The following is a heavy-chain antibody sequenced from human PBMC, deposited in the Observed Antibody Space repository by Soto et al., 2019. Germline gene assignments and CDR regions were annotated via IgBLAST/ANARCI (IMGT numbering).Heavy chain of an antibody. CDR1: GFTFSSYA. CDR3: AKANYYDILTGYKDY. Sequence: PGGSLRLSCAASGFTFSSYAMSWVRQAPGKGLEWVSAISGSGGSTYYADSVKGRITISRDNSKNTLYLQMNSLRAEYTSVYYCAKANYYDILTGYKDYWGQGTLVTVSS. J-gene: IGHJ4*02. CDR2: ISGSGGST. V-gene: IGHV3-23*01. D-gene: IGHD3-9*01.